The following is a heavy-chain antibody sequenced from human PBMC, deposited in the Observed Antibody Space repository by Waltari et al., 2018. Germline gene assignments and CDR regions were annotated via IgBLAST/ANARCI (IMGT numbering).Heavy chain of an antibody. CDR1: GFTFTNYN. J-gene: IGHJ2*01. V-gene: IGHV3-48*01. CDR2: ISTSSRTI. Sequence: EVQLVESGGGLVQPGGSLRLSCAASGFTFTNYNMNWVRQAPGKGLEWVSHISTSSRTIYYADSVKGRVTISRDNAKNSLYMQMNSLRAEDTAVYYCASLNWYFDLWGRGTLVTVSS. CDR3: ASLNWYFDL.